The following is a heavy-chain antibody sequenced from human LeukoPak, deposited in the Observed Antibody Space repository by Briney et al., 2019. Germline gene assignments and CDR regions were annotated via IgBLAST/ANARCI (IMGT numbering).Heavy chain of an antibody. Sequence: GGSLRLSCAASGFTFSNYWMHWVRQAPGKGLVWVSRIDSDGSSTNNADSVKGRFTISRDNAKNTLYLQMNSLRADDTALYYCARDSGDGYNNFDYWGQGTLVTVSS. CDR3: ARDSGDGYNNFDY. D-gene: IGHD5-24*01. J-gene: IGHJ4*02. V-gene: IGHV3-74*01. CDR1: GFTFSNYW. CDR2: IDSDGSST.